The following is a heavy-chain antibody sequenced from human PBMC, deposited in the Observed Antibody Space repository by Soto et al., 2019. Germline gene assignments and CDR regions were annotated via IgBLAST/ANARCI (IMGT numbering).Heavy chain of an antibody. V-gene: IGHV6-1*01. D-gene: IGHD3-10*01. CDR1: GDSVSSDITS. J-gene: IGHJ3*01. Sequence: QGQLQQSGPGLVKPSQTLSLTCAISGDSVSSDITSWNWIRQSPSRGLEWLGRTYYRSKWFHDYAASVKSRITIHPDTSKNQFSLKLNSMTPEDTAVYYCARGNALDVWGQGTVVTVSS. CDR3: ARGNALDV. CDR2: TYYRSKWFH.